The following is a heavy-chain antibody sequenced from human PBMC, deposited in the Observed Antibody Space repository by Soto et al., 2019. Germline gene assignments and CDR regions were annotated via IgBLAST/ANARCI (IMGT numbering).Heavy chain of an antibody. CDR1: GFTCSSYC. D-gene: IGHD6-6*01. V-gene: IGHV3-30*18. CDR2: ISYDGSNK. CDR3: AKCISSSPYYYYYGMDV. J-gene: IGHJ6*02. Sequence: GGSLRLSCAASGFTCSSYCRHWVRQAPGKGLEWVAVISYDGSNKYYADSVKGRFTISRDNSKNTLYLQMNSLRAEDTAVYYCAKCISSSPYYYYYGMDVWGQGTTVTVSS.